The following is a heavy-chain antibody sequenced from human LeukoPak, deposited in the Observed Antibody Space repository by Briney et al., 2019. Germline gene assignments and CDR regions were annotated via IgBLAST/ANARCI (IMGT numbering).Heavy chain of an antibody. CDR1: GYSISSGYY. D-gene: IGHD4-17*01. V-gene: IGHV4-38-2*01. J-gene: IGHJ4*02. Sequence: SETLSLTCAVSGYSISSGYYWGWFRQPPGKGLEGFGSIYHSGSTYYNPSLKSRVTISVDTSKNQFSLKLSSVTAADTAVYYCARVDSGSLVTTSYYFDYWGQGTLVTVSS. CDR2: IYHSGST. CDR3: ARVDSGSLVTTSYYFDY.